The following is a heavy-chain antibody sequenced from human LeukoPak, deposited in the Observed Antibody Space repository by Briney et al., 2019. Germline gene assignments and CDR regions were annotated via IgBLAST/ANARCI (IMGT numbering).Heavy chain of an antibody. J-gene: IGHJ6*02. V-gene: IGHV3-9*01. CDR3: ANYYYGMDV. CDR1: GFTFDDYA. Sequence: GGYLRLSCAASGFTFDDYAMHWVRQAPGKGLEWVSGISWNSGSIGYADSVKGRFTISRDNAKNSLYLQMNSLRAEDTALYYCANYYYGMDVWGQGTTVTASS. CDR2: ISWNSGSI.